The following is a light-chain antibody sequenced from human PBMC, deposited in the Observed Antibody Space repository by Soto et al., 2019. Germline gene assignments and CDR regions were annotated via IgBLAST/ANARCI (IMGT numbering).Light chain of an antibody. CDR1: SSDVGGYNH. CDR2: AVS. J-gene: IGLJ2*01. V-gene: IGLV2-14*01. CDR3: CSYRILSTVV. Sequence: QSVLTQPASVSGSPGQSITISCTGTSSDVGGYNHVSWYQHSPGKAPKLILFAVSDRPSGVSHRCSGSKSGNTASLTISGLQAEDESDYYCCSYRILSTVVFVGGTKVTVL.